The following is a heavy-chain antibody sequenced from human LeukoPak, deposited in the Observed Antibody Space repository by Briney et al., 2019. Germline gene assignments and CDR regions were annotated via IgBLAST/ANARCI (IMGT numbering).Heavy chain of an antibody. V-gene: IGHV3-23*01. D-gene: IGHD3-16*01. CDR3: ARLYDYVWGSSDY. Sequence: GGSLRLSCAASGFTFSSYAMNWVRQAPGKGLEWVSSIAGSGGGTYYADSVKGRSTISRDNAKNSLYLQMNSLRAEDTAVYYCARLYDYVWGSSDYWGQGTLVTVSS. CDR2: IAGSGGGT. CDR1: GFTFSSYA. J-gene: IGHJ4*02.